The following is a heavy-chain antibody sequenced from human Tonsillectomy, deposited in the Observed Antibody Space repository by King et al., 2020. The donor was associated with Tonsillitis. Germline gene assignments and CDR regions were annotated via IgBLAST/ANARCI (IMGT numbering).Heavy chain of an antibody. CDR2: IYYSGST. CDR3: AGKSWSDVGVDY. J-gene: IGHJ4*02. CDR1: GGSISSSSYF. Sequence: LQLQESGPGLVKPSETLSLTCTVSGGSISSSSYFWGWIRQPPGKGLEWIGSIYYSGSTYYNPSLKSRVTISVDTSKNQFSLKLSSVTAADTAVYYCAGKSWSDVGVDYWGQGTLVTVSS. V-gene: IGHV4-39*01. D-gene: IGHD6-13*01.